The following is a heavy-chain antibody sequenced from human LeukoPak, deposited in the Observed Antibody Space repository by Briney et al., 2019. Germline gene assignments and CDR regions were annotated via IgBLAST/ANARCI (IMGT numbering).Heavy chain of an antibody. J-gene: IGHJ5*02. CDR3: ARAPAAAAGLFYP. CDR1: GGSISSGGYD. Sequence: SQTLSLTCTVSGGSISSGGYDWSWIRQPPGKGLEWIGYIYYSGSTYYNPSLKSRVTISVDTSKNQFSLKLSSVTAADTAVYYSARAPAAAAGLFYPWGQGTLVTVSS. V-gene: IGHV4-31*03. D-gene: IGHD6-13*01. CDR2: IYYSGST.